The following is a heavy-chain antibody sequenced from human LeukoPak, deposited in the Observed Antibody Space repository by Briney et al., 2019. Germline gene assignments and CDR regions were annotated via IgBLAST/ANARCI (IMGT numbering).Heavy chain of an antibody. D-gene: IGHD3-22*01. J-gene: IGHJ3*02. Sequence: AGGSLRLSCAASGFMFSTYAMSWVRQAPGKGLEWVSSISGSSSHVWYADSVKGRFTSSRDNAKNSLYLQMSSLRVEDTAVYYCARDQYYSDSSGYPYDIWGQGTMVTVSS. CDR1: GFMFSTYA. V-gene: IGHV3-21*01. CDR2: ISGSSSHV. CDR3: ARDQYYSDSSGYPYDI.